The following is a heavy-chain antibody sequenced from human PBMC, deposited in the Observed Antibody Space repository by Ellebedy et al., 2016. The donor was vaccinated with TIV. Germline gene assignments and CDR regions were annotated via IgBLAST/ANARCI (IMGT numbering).Heavy chain of an antibody. CDR3: ASQAALEGDYYYGMDV. J-gene: IGHJ6*02. D-gene: IGHD6-25*01. V-gene: IGHV3-7*03. CDR2: IKQDGSEI. Sequence: PGGSLRLSCAVSGFTFSNYWMSWARQAPGKGLEWVATIKQDGSEIHYVDSVKGRFTISRDNAKNSLYLQMNSLRVEDTALYYCASQAALEGDYYYGMDVWGQGTTVTVSS. CDR1: GFTFSNYW.